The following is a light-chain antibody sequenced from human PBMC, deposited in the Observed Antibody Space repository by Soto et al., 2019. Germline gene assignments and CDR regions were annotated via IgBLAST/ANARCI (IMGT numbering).Light chain of an antibody. Sequence: DIQVTQSPSSLSTSVGDRVTITCRASQSITNYLNWYQLKPGKAPKLLIYAASSFPSGVPSRFSGRGSGTDFTLIINSLQPEDFATYFCQQTYRTPHTFGQGTKLEI. V-gene: IGKV1-39*01. CDR1: QSITNY. J-gene: IGKJ2*01. CDR2: AAS. CDR3: QQTYRTPHT.